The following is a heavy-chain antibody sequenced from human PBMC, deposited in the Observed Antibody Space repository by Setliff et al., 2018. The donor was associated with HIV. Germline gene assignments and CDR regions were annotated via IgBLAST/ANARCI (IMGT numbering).Heavy chain of an antibody. D-gene: IGHD6-6*01. CDR1: GFTFTGYY. J-gene: IGHJ4*02. CDR3: ARDLGPNRVIASRPPLPNFDY. V-gene: IGHV1-46*04. CDR2: INPSGGGA. Sequence: WASVKVSCKASGFTFTGYYMHWVRQAPGQGLEWMGIINPSGGGASYAQKLQGRVTMTRDTSTNTVYMELSSLTFEDTAVYFCARDLGPNRVIASRPPLPNFDYWGQGTLVTVSS.